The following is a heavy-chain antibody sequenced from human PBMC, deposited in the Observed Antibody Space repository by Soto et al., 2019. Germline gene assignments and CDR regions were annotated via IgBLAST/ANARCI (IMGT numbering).Heavy chain of an antibody. CDR2: ISSNGVGT. CDR3: ARRARPDFYHMDV. Sequence: GGSLRLSCAASGFTLSGYAMDWVRQAPGKGLEYVSGISSNGVGTYYANSVQDRFTISRDNSKNTVYLQMGSLRPEDMAVYYCARRARPDFYHMDVWGKGTTVTVSS. J-gene: IGHJ6*03. V-gene: IGHV3-64*01. CDR1: GFTLSGYA. D-gene: IGHD6-6*01.